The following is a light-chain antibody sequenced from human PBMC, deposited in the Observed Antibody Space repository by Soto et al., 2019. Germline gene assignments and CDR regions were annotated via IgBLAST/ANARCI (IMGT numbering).Light chain of an antibody. Sequence: EIVLTQSPGTLSLSPGERATLSCRASQSVSSSYLAWYQQKSGQAPRLLIYGAYSRATGIPDRFSGSGSGTDFTLTISRLAPEDFAVYYCQQYGSSPPWTFGQGTKVEIK. CDR3: QQYGSSPPWT. V-gene: IGKV3-20*01. CDR2: GAY. J-gene: IGKJ1*01. CDR1: QSVSSSY.